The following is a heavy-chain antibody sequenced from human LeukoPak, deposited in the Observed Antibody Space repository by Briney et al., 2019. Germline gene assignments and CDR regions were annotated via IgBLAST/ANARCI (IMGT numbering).Heavy chain of an antibody. Sequence: PGGSLRLSCAASGFTFSSYSMNWVRQAPGKGLEWVSYISSSSSTIYYADSVKGRFTISRDNAKNSLYLQMNSLRAEDTAVYYCARNEVGALRLRSWFDPWGQGTLVTVSS. V-gene: IGHV3-48*01. CDR2: ISSSSSTI. D-gene: IGHD1-26*01. J-gene: IGHJ5*02. CDR3: ARNEVGALRLRSWFDP. CDR1: GFTFSSYS.